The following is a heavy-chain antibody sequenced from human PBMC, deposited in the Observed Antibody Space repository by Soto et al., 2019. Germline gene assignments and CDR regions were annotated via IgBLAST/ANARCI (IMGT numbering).Heavy chain of an antibody. CDR1: GSTFNNFA. V-gene: IGHV1-69*01. D-gene: IGHD3-16*01. J-gene: IGHJ4*02. CDR2: IVGDSNTA. Sequence: QVVLLQSGAEVKEPGSSVRVSCQVSGSTFNNFAFSWVRQAPGHGPEWMGGIVGDSNTAEYSQRFQDRVTLTADPSADTLFMELGSLTFEDTAVYYCARAIKRGEVNDDFAFWGQGTLVTGSS. CDR3: ARAIKRGEVNDDFAF.